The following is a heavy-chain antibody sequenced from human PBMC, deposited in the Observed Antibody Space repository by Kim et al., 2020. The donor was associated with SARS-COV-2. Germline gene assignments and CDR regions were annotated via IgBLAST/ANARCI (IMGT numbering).Heavy chain of an antibody. CDR3: ARWGALASPDYYYYGMDV. D-gene: IGHD1-26*01. CDR2: IGTAGDT. V-gene: IGHV3-13*04. J-gene: IGHJ6*02. CDR1: GFTFSSYD. Sequence: GGSLRLSCAASGFTFSSYDMHWVRQATGKGLEWVSAIGTAGDTYYPGSVKGRFTISRENAKNSLYLQMNSLRAGDTAVYYCARWGALASPDYYYYGMDVWGQGTTVTVSS.